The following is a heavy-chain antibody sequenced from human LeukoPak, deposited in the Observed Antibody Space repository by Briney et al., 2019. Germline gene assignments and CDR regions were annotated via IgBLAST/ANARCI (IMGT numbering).Heavy chain of an antibody. Sequence: SETLSLTCTVSGGSISSSSYYWGWIRQPPGKGLEWIGSIYYSGSTYYNPSLKSRVTMSVDTSKNQFSLKLSPVTAADTAVYYCARDGPHSSGYYGKNYYFDYWGQGTLVTVSS. D-gene: IGHD3-22*01. CDR1: GGSISSSSYY. V-gene: IGHV4-39*07. J-gene: IGHJ4*02. CDR2: IYYSGST. CDR3: ARDGPHSSGYYGKNYYFDY.